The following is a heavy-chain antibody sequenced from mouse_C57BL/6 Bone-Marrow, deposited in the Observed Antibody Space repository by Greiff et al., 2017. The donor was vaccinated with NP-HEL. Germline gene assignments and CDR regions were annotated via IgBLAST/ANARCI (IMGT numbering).Heavy chain of an antibody. CDR3: ARGLFIFDY. CDR2: IWTGGGT. V-gene: IGHV2-9-1*01. D-gene: IGHD1-1*01. CDR1: GFSLTSYA. J-gene: IGHJ2*01. Sequence: VKLVESGPGLVAPSQSLSITCTVSGFSLTSYAISWVRQPPGKGLEWLGVIWTGGGTNYNSALKSRLSISKDNSKSHVFLKLNSLQTDDTARYYCARGLFIFDYWGQGTTLTVSS.